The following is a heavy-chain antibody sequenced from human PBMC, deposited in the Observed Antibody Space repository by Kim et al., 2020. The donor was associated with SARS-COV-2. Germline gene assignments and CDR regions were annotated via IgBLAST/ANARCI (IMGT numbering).Heavy chain of an antibody. Sequence: SETLSLTCTVSGGSVSSGSYYWSWIRQPPGKGLEWIGYIYYSGSTNYNPSLKRRVTISVDTSKNQFSLKLRSVTAADTAVYYCARIPDYGDYGGGYYFDYWGQGPLVTVSS. V-gene: IGHV4-61*01. D-gene: IGHD4-17*01. CDR3: ARIPDYGDYGGGYYFDY. CDR1: GGSVSSGSYY. J-gene: IGHJ4*02. CDR2: IYYSGST.